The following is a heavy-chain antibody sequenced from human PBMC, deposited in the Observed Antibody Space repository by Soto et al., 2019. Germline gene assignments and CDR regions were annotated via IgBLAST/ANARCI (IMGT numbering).Heavy chain of an antibody. Sequence: QVQLHESGPGLVTPSETLSLTCSVSGGSITNFYWNWIRQPAGKELEWIGRIYPTGTTNYNPSLKSRLTMSIDTSKNRFSLKLSSVTAADTAVYYCAREGGVLVAATLHWLFDLWGRGTLVTVSS. J-gene: IGHJ2*01. D-gene: IGHD2-15*01. CDR2: IYPTGTT. V-gene: IGHV4-4*07. CDR1: GGSITNFY. CDR3: AREGGVLVAATLHWLFDL.